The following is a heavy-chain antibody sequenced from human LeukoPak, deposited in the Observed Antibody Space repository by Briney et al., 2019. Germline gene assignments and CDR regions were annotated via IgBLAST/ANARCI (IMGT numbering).Heavy chain of an antibody. D-gene: IGHD3-10*01. Sequence: GASVKVSCKASGYTFTGYYMHWVRQAPGQGLEWMGWINPNSGGTNYAQKFQGWVTMTRDTSISTAYMELSRLRSDDTAVYYCARGDHYYYYYGSGSTLGYWGQGTLVTVSS. CDR2: INPNSGGT. J-gene: IGHJ4*02. V-gene: IGHV1-2*04. CDR3: ARGDHYYYYYGSGSTLGY. CDR1: GYTFTGYY.